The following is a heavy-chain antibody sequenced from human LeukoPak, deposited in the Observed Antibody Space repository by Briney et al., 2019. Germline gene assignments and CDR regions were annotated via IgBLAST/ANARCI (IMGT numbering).Heavy chain of an antibody. J-gene: IGHJ5*02. CDR2: ISSSSSYI. CDR1: GFTFSSYS. V-gene: IGHV3-21*01. CDR3: ARYCSGGSCYFWFDP. Sequence: PGGSLGLSCAASGFTFSSYSMNWVRQAPGKGLEWVSSISSSSSYIYYADSVKGRFTISRDNAKNSLYLQMNSLRADHTAVYYCARYCSGGSCYFWFDPWGQGTLVTVSS. D-gene: IGHD2-15*01.